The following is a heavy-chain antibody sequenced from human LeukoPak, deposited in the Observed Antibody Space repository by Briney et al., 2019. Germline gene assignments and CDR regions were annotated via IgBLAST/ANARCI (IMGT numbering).Heavy chain of an antibody. CDR3: ARLSPDRYCSGGSCYYYYYGMDV. D-gene: IGHD2-15*01. Sequence: SETLSLTCTVSGGSISSSSYYWGWIRQPPGKGLEWIGSIYYSGSTYYNPSLKSRVAISVDTSKNQFSLKLSSVTAADTAVYYCARLSPDRYCSGGSCYYYYYGMDVWGQGTTVTVSS. J-gene: IGHJ6*02. CDR1: GGSISSSSYY. V-gene: IGHV4-39*01. CDR2: IYYSGST.